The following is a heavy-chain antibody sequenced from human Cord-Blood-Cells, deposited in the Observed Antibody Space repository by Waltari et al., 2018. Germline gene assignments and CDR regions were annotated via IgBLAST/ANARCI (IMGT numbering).Heavy chain of an antibody. D-gene: IGHD3-22*01. J-gene: IGHJ6*02. V-gene: IGHV4-34*01. CDR2: INHSGST. CDR1: GGSFSGDF. CDR3: ARGGGYYYDSSGYYYYYGMDV. Sequence: QVQLQQWGAGLLKPSETLSLTCAVYGGSFSGDFWSWIRHPPGKGLVWIGEINHSGSTNYNPSLKSRVTISVDTSKNQFSLKLSSVTAADTAVYYCARGGGYYYDSSGYYYYYGMDVWGQGTTVTVSS.